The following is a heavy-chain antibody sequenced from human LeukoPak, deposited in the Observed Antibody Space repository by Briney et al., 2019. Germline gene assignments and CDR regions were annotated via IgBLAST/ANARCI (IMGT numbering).Heavy chain of an antibody. CDR2: IYTSGST. Sequence: SETLSLTCTVSGGSISSGSYYWSWIRQPAGKGLEWIGRIYTSGSTNYNPSLKSRVTISVDTSKNQFSLKLSSVTAADTAVYYCARAPGIVGATAFDYWGQGTLVTVSS. V-gene: IGHV4-61*02. J-gene: IGHJ4*02. D-gene: IGHD1-26*01. CDR1: GGSISSGSYY. CDR3: ARAPGIVGATAFDY.